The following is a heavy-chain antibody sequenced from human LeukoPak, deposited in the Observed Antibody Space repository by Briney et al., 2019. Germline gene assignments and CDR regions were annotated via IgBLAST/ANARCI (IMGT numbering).Heavy chain of an antibody. CDR2: QKYDGTRI. CDR3: ARDSGRGMDF. Sequence: GGSLRLSCEASGFPFSRYWMNWVRQIPGKGLVWVSRQKYDGTRISYADSVKGRFSITRDNDKNTLYLQMNSLTVEDTAVYYCARDSGRGMDFWGQGTLVTVSS. CDR1: GFPFSRYW. D-gene: IGHD3-10*01. J-gene: IGHJ4*02. V-gene: IGHV3-74*01.